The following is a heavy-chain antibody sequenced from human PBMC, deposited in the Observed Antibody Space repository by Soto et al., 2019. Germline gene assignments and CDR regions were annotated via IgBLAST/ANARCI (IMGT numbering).Heavy chain of an antibody. CDR3: ARDEVPGSYYYYYGMDV. CDR2: IRSSSSTI. V-gene: IGHV3-48*02. Sequence: PGGSLRLSCAASGFTFSSYSMNWVRQAPGKGLEWVSYIRSSSSTIYYADSVKGRFTISRDNAKNSLYLQMNSLRDEDTAVYYCARDEVPGSYYYYYGMDVWGQGTTVTVSS. D-gene: IGHD1-1*01. J-gene: IGHJ6*02. CDR1: GFTFSSYS.